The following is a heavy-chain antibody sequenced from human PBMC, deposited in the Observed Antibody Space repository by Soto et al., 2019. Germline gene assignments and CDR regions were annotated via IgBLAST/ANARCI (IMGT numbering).Heavy chain of an antibody. CDR1: GGSINTFY. D-gene: IGHD1-26*01. J-gene: IGHJ5*02. Sequence: ASETLSLTCSVSGGSINTFYWSWIRQPPGKGLEWIGYIYYTGSTNYNPSLKSRVTISLNTSKNQFSLKMSSVTAADTAVYYCAREYNGSYSWGRGTLVTVSS. CDR3: AREYNGSYS. V-gene: IGHV4-59*01. CDR2: IYYTGST.